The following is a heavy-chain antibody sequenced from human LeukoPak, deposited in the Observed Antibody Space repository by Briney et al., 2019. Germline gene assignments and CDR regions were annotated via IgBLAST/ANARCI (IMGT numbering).Heavy chain of an antibody. CDR1: GGSFSGYY. CDR3: ARLGVITGTTHDY. CDR2: INHSGST. D-gene: IGHD1-7*01. J-gene: IGHJ4*02. Sequence: PSETLSLTCAVYGGSFSGYYWSWIRQPPGKGLEWIGEINHSGSTNYNPSLKSRVTISVDTSKNQFSLKLSSVTAADTAVYYCARLGVITGTTHDYWGQGTLVTVSP. V-gene: IGHV4-34*01.